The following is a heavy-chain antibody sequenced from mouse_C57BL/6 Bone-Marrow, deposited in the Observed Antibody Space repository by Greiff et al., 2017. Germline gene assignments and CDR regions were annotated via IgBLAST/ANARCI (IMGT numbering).Heavy chain of an antibody. Sequence: EVQVVESGGGLVQPGESLKLSCESNEYEFPSHDMSWVRKTPEKRLELVAAINSDGGSTYYPDTMERRFIISRDNTKTTLYLQMSSVRCEDTAVYYCVKYREARYAMDYWGKGNSVTVSS. D-gene: IGHD5-1-1*01. CDR2: INSDGGST. J-gene: IGHJ4*01. V-gene: IGHV5-2*01. CDR3: VKYREARYAMDY. CDR1: EYEFPSHD.